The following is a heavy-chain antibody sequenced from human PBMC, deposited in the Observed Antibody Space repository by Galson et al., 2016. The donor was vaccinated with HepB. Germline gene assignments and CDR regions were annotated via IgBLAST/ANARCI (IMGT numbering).Heavy chain of an antibody. CDR2: IYYSGRT. CDR3: ARRISDFPYGIDV. V-gene: IGHV4-30-4*01. D-gene: IGHD2-21*02. Sequence: TLSLTCIVSDGSISSDDYYWTWIRQPPGKGLEWIGYIYYSGRTYYTPSLKGRVTISLDTSMNQFSLKLSSVTAADTAVYFCARRISDFPYGIDVWGQGTTVTVSS. CDR1: DGSISSDDYY. J-gene: IGHJ6*02.